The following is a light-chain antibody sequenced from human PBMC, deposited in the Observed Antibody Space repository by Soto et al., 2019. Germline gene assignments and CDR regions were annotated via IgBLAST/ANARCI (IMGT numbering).Light chain of an antibody. J-gene: IGKJ2*01. CDR1: QSVSSY. Sequence: EIVLTQSPATLSLSPGERATLSCRASQSVSSYLAWYQQKPGQAPRLLIYDASNRATGVPARFSGSGSGTAFTLTISRLEPEEFAVYYCQQRSNWPRTFGQGTKLEIK. CDR3: QQRSNWPRT. V-gene: IGKV3-11*01. CDR2: DAS.